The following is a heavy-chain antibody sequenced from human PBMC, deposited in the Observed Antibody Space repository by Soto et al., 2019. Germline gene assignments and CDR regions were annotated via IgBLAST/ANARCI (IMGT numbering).Heavy chain of an antibody. CDR3: ARDMAQYGYESRGYYSDY. J-gene: IGHJ4*02. Sequence: GGSLRLSCAASGFTFSSYSMNWVRQAPGKGLEWVSSISSSSSYIYYADSVKGRFTISRDNAKNSLYLQMNSLRAEDTAVYYCARDMAQYGYESRGYYSDYWGQGTLVTVSS. V-gene: IGHV3-21*01. D-gene: IGHD3-22*01. CDR1: GFTFSSYS. CDR2: ISSSSSYI.